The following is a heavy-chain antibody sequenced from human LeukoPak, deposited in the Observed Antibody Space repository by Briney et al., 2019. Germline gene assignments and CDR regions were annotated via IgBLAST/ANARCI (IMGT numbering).Heavy chain of an antibody. Sequence: SETLSLTCAVYGGSFSGYYWSWIRQPPGKGLEWIGYIYYSGSTYYNPSLKSRVTISVDTSKNQFSLKLSSVTAADTAVYYCARVYVLEWELPSGMDVWGQGTTVTVSS. CDR2: IYYSGST. CDR3: ARVYVLEWELPSGMDV. J-gene: IGHJ6*02. D-gene: IGHD1-26*01. V-gene: IGHV4-34*09. CDR1: GGSFSGYY.